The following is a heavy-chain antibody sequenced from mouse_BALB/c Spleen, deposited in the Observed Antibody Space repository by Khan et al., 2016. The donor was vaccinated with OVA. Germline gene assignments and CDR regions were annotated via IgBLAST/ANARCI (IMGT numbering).Heavy chain of an antibody. CDR1: GFTFSTYG. J-gene: IGHJ3*01. CDR2: ISSGGHYT. CDR3: ARIAYYYNSEGFAF. Sequence: EVELVESGGDLVKTGGSLKLSCAASGFTFSTYGMSWVRQTPDKRLEWVATISSGGHYTYYIDSVKGRFTISRANAENILYLQMTSLRSEDTAMYYCARIAYYYNSEGFAFGGQGTLVTVSA. D-gene: IGHD1-1*02. V-gene: IGHV5-6*01.